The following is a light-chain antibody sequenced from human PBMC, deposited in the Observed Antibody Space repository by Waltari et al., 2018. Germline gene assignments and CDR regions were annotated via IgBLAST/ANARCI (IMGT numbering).Light chain of an antibody. J-gene: IGKJ1*01. CDR2: HAS. CDR1: QSVSKY. Sequence: EIVLTQSPGNLSLSPGERVTLSCRASQSVSKYLAWYQQRPGQAPRLLLYHASTRATGIPDRFSGSGSGTDFSLTISRLEPEDFAVYYCQHYVRLPATFGQGTRVEIK. CDR3: QHYVRLPAT. V-gene: IGKV3-20*01.